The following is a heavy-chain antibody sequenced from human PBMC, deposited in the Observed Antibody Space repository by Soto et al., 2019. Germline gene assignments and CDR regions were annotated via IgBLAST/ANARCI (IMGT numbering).Heavy chain of an antibody. CDR1: GYTFTSYC. CDR3: ARDLGGWTYY. J-gene: IGHJ4*02. CDR2: INAGNGDT. D-gene: IGHD2-15*01. V-gene: IGHV1-3*01. Sequence: ASVKVSCKASGYTFTSYCMHWVRQGPGQRHEWMGWINAGNGDTKYAQKFQGRVTITRDTSAIRAYMELSSLRSEDTGVYCCARDLGGWTYYWGQGSLVTVS.